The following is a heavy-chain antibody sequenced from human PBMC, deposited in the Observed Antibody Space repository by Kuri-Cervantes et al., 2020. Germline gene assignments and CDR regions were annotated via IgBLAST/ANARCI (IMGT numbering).Heavy chain of an antibody. V-gene: IGHV3-21*01. J-gene: IGHJ4*02. CDR2: ISSSSNYI. Sequence: GGSLRLSCAASGFTFSSYSMNWVRQAPGKGLEWVSSISSSSNYIYYADSVKGRFTISRDNAKNSLYLQMDSLRAEDTAVYYCARDRLGLLGATYEPDYWGQGTLVTVSS. CDR3: ARDRLGLLGATYEPDY. CDR1: GFTFSSYS. D-gene: IGHD1-26*01.